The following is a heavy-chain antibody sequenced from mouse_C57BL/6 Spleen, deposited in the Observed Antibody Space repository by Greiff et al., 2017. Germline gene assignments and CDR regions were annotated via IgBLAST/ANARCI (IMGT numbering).Heavy chain of an antibody. Sequence: VQLQQPGAELVKPGASVKMSCKASGYTFTSYWITWVKQRPGQGLEWIGDIYPGSGSTNYNEKFKSKATLTVDTSSSTAYMQLSSLTSEDSAVYYCARSITTVVARAYWGQGTLVTVSA. D-gene: IGHD1-1*01. V-gene: IGHV1-55*01. J-gene: IGHJ3*01. CDR1: GYTFTSYW. CDR2: IYPGSGST. CDR3: ARSITTVVARAY.